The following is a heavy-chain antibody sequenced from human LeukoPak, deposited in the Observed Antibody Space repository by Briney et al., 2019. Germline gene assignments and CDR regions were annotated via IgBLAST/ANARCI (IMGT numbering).Heavy chain of an antibody. D-gene: IGHD3-3*01. V-gene: IGHV3-7*01. J-gene: IGHJ6*04. CDR1: GFTFSSYW. CDR2: IKQDGSEK. Sequence: PGGSLRLSCAAFGFTFSSYWMSWVRQAPGKGLEWVANIKQDGSEKYYVDSVKGRFTISRDNAKNSLYLQMNSLRAEDTAVYYCARERITIFGVAKSRPLDVWGKGTTVTVSS. CDR3: ARERITIFGVAKSRPLDV.